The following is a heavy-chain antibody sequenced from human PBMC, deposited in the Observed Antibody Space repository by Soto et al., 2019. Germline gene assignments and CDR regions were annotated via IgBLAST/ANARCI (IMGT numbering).Heavy chain of an antibody. J-gene: IGHJ6*03. CDR3: ARHHCSGGSCPLYYYYYYYMDV. CDR2: INHSGST. CDR1: GGSFSGYY. Sequence: SETLSLTCAFYGGSFSGYYWSWIRQPPGKGLEWIGEINHSGSTNYNPSLKSQVTISVDTSKNQFSLKLSSVTAADTAVYYCARHHCSGGSCPLYYYYYYYMDVWGKGTTVTVSS. D-gene: IGHD2-15*01. V-gene: IGHV4-34*01.